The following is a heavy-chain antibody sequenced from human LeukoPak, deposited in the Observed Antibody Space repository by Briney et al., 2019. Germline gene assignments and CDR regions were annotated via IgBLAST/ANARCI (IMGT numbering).Heavy chain of an antibody. J-gene: IGHJ4*02. CDR3: ATAMVRGVTRDFDY. V-gene: IGHV3-23*01. CDR1: GFTFSSYA. D-gene: IGHD3-10*01. Sequence: GGSLRLACAASGFTFSSYAMSWVRQAPGKGLEWVSAISGSGGSTYYADSVKGRFTISRDNSKNTLYPQMNSLRAEDTAVYYCATAMVRGVTRDFDYWGQGTLVTVSS. CDR2: ISGSGGST.